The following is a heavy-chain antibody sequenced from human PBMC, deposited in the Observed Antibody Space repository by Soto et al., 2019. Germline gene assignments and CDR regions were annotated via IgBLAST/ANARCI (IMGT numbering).Heavy chain of an antibody. J-gene: IGHJ6*02. CDR1: GGSISSGGYY. CDR2: IYYSGST. D-gene: IGHD4-17*01. CDR3: ARVLLHDYGDYYYYGMDV. V-gene: IGHV4-31*03. Sequence: QVQLQESGPGLVKPSQTLSLTCTVSGGSISSGGYYWSWIRQHPGKGLDWIVYIYYSGSTYYNPSLKSRVTISVDTSKNQFSLKLSSVTAADTAVYYCARVLLHDYGDYYYYGMDVWGQGTTVTVSS.